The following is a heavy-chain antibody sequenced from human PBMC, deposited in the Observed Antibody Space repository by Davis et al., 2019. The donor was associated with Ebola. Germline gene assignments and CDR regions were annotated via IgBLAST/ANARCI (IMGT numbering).Heavy chain of an antibody. D-gene: IGHD3-22*01. V-gene: IGHV3-21*01. CDR2: ISSSSSYI. Sequence: GGSLRLSCAASGFTFSSYSMNWVRQAPGKGLEWVSSISSSSSYIYYADSVKGRFTISRDNSKNTLYLQMNRLRAEDTAVYYCARDTSYYYDSSGYYADAFDIWGQGTMVTVSS. CDR3: ARDTSYYYDSSGYYADAFDI. J-gene: IGHJ3*02. CDR1: GFTFSSYS.